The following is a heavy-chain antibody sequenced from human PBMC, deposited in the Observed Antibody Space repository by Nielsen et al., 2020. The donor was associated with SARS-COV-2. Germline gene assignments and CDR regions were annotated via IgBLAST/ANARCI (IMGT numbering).Heavy chain of an antibody. CDR2: IRSKAYGGTT. Sequence: GESLKISCTASGFTFGDYAMSWVRQAPGKGLEWVGFIRSKAYGGTTEYAASVKGRFTISRDDSKSIAYLQMNSLKTEDTAVYYCTSVQLWGQGTLVTVSS. D-gene: IGHD1-1*01. J-gene: IGHJ4*02. CDR3: TSVQL. V-gene: IGHV3-49*04. CDR1: GFTFGDYA.